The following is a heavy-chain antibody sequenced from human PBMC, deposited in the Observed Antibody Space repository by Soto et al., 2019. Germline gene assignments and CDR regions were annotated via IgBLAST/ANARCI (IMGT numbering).Heavy chain of an antibody. Sequence: EVQLVESGGGLVQPGGSLRLSCSASGFTISSYAMHWVRQAPGKGLEYVSVTYSKGGSTYYADSVKGRFTISTDNSKNTLNLQTSSLRAEDTAVYYCVRDFWGFDYWGQGPLVTVSS. CDR2: TYSKGGST. V-gene: IGHV3-64D*08. CDR1: GFTISSYA. CDR3: VRDFWGFDY. D-gene: IGHD3-16*01. J-gene: IGHJ4*02.